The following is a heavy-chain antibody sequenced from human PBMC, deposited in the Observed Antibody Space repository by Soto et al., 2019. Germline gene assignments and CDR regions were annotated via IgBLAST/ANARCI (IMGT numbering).Heavy chain of an antibody. CDR2: INDDGDST. V-gene: IGHV3-23*01. CDR1: GFSFNDYA. CDR3: AKVVVMRAVNDALDI. J-gene: IGHJ3*02. D-gene: IGHD3-22*01. Sequence: EVQLLESGGGVVQPGGSLRLSCAASGFSFNDYAMTWVRQAPGKGLEWVSAINDDGDSTYYADSVKGRITISRDNSKNTVFLEMNSPRAEDTAAYHCAKVVVMRAVNDALDIWGQGTMVTVSS.